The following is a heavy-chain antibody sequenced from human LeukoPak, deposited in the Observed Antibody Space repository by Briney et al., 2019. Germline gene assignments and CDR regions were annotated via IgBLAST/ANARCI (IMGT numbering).Heavy chain of an antibody. D-gene: IGHD2-2*02. CDR1: GGSINSGSYY. V-gene: IGHV4-61*02. CDR3: ARAFHCSTTSCYTRGLDY. J-gene: IGHJ4*02. CDR2: IYTSGST. Sequence: SETLSLTCTVPGGSINSGSYYWSWIRQPAGKGLEWIGRIYTSGSTNYNPSLKSRVTISVDTSKNQFSLKLTSVTAADTAVYYCARAFHCSTTSCYTRGLDYWGQGTLVTVSS.